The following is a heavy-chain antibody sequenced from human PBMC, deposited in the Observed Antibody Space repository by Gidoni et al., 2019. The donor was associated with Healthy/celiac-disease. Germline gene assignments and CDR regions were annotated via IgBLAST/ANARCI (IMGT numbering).Heavy chain of an antibody. J-gene: IGHJ2*01. CDR3: ARVAGAGYWYFDL. Sequence: GNTNYAQKLQGRVTMTTDTSTSTAYMELRSLRSDDTAVYYCARVAGAGYWYFDLWGRGTLVTVSS. V-gene: IGHV1-18*01. D-gene: IGHD6-19*01. CDR2: GNT.